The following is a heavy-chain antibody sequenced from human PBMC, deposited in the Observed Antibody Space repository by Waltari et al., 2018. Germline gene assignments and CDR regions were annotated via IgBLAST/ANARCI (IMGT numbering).Heavy chain of an antibody. Sequence: QVQLVESGGGVVQPGRSLRLSCAASGFTFSSYAMHWVRQAPGKGLEWVAGISYDGSNKYYADSVKGRFTISRDNSKNTLYLQMNSLRAEDTAVYYCARETEYSTYYFDYWGQGTLVTVSS. J-gene: IGHJ4*02. D-gene: IGHD6-6*01. CDR3: ARETEYSTYYFDY. CDR1: GFTFSSYA. CDR2: ISYDGSNK. V-gene: IGHV3-30-3*01.